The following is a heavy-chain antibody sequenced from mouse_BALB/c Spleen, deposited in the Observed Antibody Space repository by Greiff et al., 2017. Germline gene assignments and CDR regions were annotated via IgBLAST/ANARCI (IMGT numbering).Heavy chain of an antibody. D-gene: IGHD1-1*01. CDR2: ISSGGST. Sequence: EVQLVESGGGLVKPGGSLKLSCAASGFTFSSYAMSWVRQTPEKRLEWVASISSGGSTYYPDSVKGRFTISRDNARNILYLQMSSLRSEDTAMYYCARADYGSSFWYFDVWGAGTTVTVSS. J-gene: IGHJ1*01. V-gene: IGHV5-6-5*01. CDR3: ARADYGSSFWYFDV. CDR1: GFTFSSYA.